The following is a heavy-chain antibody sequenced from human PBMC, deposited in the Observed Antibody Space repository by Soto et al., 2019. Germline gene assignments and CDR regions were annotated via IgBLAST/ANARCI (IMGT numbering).Heavy chain of an antibody. Sequence: ASVKVSCKASGYTFTTNGITWVRQAPGQGLEWMGWISAYNGNTNYAQKLQGRVTMTTDTSTTTAYMDLRSLRSDDTAVYYCARVSPYRGSLPNWGQGTLVTVSS. CDR1: GYTFTTNG. CDR2: ISAYNGNT. J-gene: IGHJ4*02. CDR3: ARVSPYRGSLPN. D-gene: IGHD1-26*01. V-gene: IGHV1-18*01.